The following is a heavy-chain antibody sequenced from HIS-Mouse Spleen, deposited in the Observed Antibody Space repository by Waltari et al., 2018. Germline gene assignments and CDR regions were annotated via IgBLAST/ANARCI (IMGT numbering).Heavy chain of an antibody. D-gene: IGHD3-22*01. V-gene: IGHV2-5*01. CDR1: GFSLSTSGVG. CDR2: IYWNDDK. CDR3: AHRTYYYDSSGYDYDAFDI. J-gene: IGHJ3*02. Sequence: QITLKESGPTLVKPTQTLTLTCTFSGFSLSTSGVGVVWIRQPPGKALEWLALIYWNDDKRYSPSLKSRLTITKDTSKNQVVLTMTNMDPVDTATYYCAHRTYYYDSSGYDYDAFDIWGQGTMVTVSS.